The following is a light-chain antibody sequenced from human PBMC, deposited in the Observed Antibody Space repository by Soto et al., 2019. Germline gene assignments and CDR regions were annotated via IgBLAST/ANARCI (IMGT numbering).Light chain of an antibody. CDR1: QSLLHSNGYNY. CDR2: LGS. J-gene: IGKJ3*01. V-gene: IGKV2-28*01. CDR3: MQALRTPFT. Sequence: DIVMTQSPLSLPVTPGDPASISCRSSQSLLHSNGYNYLDWYLQKPGQSPQLLIYLGSNRASGVPDRFSGSGSGTDFTLKISRVEADDVGVYYCMQALRTPFTFGPGTKVDIE.